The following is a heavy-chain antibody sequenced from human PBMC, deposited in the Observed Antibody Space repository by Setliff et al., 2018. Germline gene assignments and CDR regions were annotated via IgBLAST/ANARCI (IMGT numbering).Heavy chain of an antibody. V-gene: IGHV4-34*01. J-gene: IGHJ5*02. D-gene: IGHD1-20*01. CDR1: GESFSNNY. CDR3: ARVSYNWNDEGGWFDP. Sequence: SETLSLTCSVYGESFSNNYWSWIRQTPGKGLEWIGESNHGGSTNYNPSLKSRVTMSVDTSKNQFSLKLSSVTAADTAVYYCARVSYNWNDEGGWFDPWGQGTLVTVSS. CDR2: SNHGGST.